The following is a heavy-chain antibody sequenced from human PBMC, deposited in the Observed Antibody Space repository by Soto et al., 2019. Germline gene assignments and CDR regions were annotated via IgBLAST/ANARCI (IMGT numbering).Heavy chain of an antibody. CDR3: ARDRSGFWSGYNYYYYGMDV. J-gene: IGHJ6*01. D-gene: IGHD3-3*01. V-gene: IGHV4-59*01. CDR1: GGSISSYY. CDR2: IYYSGST. Sequence: SETLSLTCTVSGGSISSYYWSWIRQPPGKGLEWIGYIYYSGSTNYNPSLKSRVTISVDTSKNQFSLKLSSVTAADTAVYYCARDRSGFWSGYNYYYYGMDVWGQGPTVTV.